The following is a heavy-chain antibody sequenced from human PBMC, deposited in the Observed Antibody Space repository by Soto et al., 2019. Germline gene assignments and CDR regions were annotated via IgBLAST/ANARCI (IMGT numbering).Heavy chain of an antibody. CDR1: GGSISSGGYY. Sequence: SETLSLTCTVSGGSISSGGYYWSWIRQHPGKGLEWIGYNYYSGSTYYNPSLKSRVTISVDTSKNQFSLKLSSVTAADTAVYYCARTTVTSYNWFDPWGQGTLVTVSS. CDR2: NYYSGST. V-gene: IGHV4-31*03. J-gene: IGHJ5*02. D-gene: IGHD4-4*01. CDR3: ARTTVTSYNWFDP.